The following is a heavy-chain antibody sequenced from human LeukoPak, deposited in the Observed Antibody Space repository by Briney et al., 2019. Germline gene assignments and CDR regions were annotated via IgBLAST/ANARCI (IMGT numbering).Heavy chain of an antibody. CDR1: GFAFSSYA. J-gene: IGHJ4*02. CDR2: IQYDGSDK. CDR3: ARDPKRYCSGGSCYVDS. V-gene: IGHV3-30-3*01. Sequence: QSGGSLRLSCAASGFAFSSYAMHWVRQAPGKGLEWVAIIQYDGSDKFYGDSVKGRFTISRDNSKNTLYLQMNNLRAEDTAVYYCARDPKRYCSGGSCYVDSWGQGTLVTVSS. D-gene: IGHD2-15*01.